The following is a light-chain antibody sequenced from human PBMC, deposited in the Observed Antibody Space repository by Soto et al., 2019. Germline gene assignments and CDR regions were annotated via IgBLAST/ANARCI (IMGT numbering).Light chain of an antibody. Sequence: QSVLTQPASVSGSPGQWITISCTGTSSDFGGYNYVSWYQLHPGKAPKLMVYEVSNRPSGVSNRFSGSKSGNTASLTISGLQAEDEADYYCSSYTSSTAYVFGTGTKVTVL. V-gene: IGLV2-14*01. J-gene: IGLJ1*01. CDR3: SSYTSSTAYV. CDR2: EVS. CDR1: SSDFGGYNY.